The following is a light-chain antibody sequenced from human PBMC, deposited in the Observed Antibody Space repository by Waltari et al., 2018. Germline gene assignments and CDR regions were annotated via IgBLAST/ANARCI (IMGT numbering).Light chain of an antibody. CDR2: KVS. CDR3: QQYNSYSLT. V-gene: IGKV2-30*02. CDR1: QSLVHSDGTTY. J-gene: IGKJ4*01. Sequence: DVVMTQSPLSLPVTLGQPASISCRSSQSLVHSDGTTYLNWFLQRPGQSPRRLIYKVSNRDSGVPDRFSGSGSGTEFTLTISSLQPDDFATYYCQQYNSYSLTFGGGTKVEIK.